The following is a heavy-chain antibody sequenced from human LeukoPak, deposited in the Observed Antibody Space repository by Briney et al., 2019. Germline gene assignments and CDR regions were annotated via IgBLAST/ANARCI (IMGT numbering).Heavy chain of an antibody. CDR3: ARIPYCGGDCSVIYYYYYMDV. V-gene: IGHV4-39*01. Sequence: SETLSLTCTVSGGSISSSSYYWGWIRQPPGKGLEWIGSIYYSGSTYYNPSLKSRVTISVGTSKNQFSLKLSSVTAADTAVYYCARIPYCGGDCSVIYYYYYMDVWGKGTTVTVSS. CDR2: IYYSGST. CDR1: GGSISSSSYY. D-gene: IGHD2-21*02. J-gene: IGHJ6*03.